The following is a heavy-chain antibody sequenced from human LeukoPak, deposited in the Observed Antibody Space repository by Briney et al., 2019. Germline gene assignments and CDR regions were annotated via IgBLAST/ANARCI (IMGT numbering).Heavy chain of an antibody. CDR2: ISYDGSNK. Sequence: GGSLRLSCAASGFTFSSYAMHWVRQAPGKGLEWVAVISYDGSNKYYADSVKGRFTISRDNSKNTLYLQMNSLRAEDTAVYYCARGSQQWLVSPFDYWGQGTLVTVSS. CDR3: ARGSQQWLVSPFDY. J-gene: IGHJ4*02. V-gene: IGHV3-30*04. CDR1: GFTFSSYA. D-gene: IGHD6-19*01.